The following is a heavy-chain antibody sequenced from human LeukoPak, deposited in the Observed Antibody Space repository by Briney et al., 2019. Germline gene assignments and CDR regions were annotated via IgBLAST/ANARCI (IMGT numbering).Heavy chain of an antibody. CDR3: ARTYYDYVWGSYRYSPFDY. D-gene: IGHD3-16*02. CDR1: GGSISSYY. J-gene: IGHJ4*02. CDR2: INHSGST. Sequence: PSETLSLTCTVSGGSISSYYWSWIRQPPGKGLEWIGEINHSGSTNYNPSLKSRVTISVDTSKNQFSLKLSSVTAADTAVYYCARTYYDYVWGSYRYSPFDYWGQGTLVTVSS. V-gene: IGHV4-34*01.